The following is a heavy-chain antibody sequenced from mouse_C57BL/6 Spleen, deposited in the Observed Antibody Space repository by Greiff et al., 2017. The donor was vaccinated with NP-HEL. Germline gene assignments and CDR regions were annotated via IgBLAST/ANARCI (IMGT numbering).Heavy chain of an antibody. J-gene: IGHJ4*01. CDR2: ISDGGSYT. V-gene: IGHV5-4*01. CDR3: ARDVTTVVATDDYYAMDY. CDR1: GFTFSSYA. Sequence: DVMLVESGGGLVKPGGSLKLSCAASGFTFSSYAMSWVRQTPEKRLEWVATISDGGSYTYYPDNVKGRFTISRDNAKNNLYLQISHLKSEDTAMYYCARDVTTVVATDDYYAMDYWGQGTSVTVSS. D-gene: IGHD1-1*01.